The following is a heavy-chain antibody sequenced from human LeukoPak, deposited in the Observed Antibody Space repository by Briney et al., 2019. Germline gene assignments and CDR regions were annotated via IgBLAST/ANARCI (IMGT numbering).Heavy chain of an antibody. D-gene: IGHD3-16*01. V-gene: IGHV3-74*01. CDR2: VSGDGSIT. CDR3: AGQNYGNPDY. CDR1: GFTYSSNW. J-gene: IGHJ4*02. Sequence: PGGSLRLSCAASGFTYSSNWMHWVRQAPGKGLVWVSRVSGDGSITYYADSVKGRFTMSRDNAKNTLYLQINSLRVEDTAVYYCAGQNYGNPDYWRQGTLVTVSS.